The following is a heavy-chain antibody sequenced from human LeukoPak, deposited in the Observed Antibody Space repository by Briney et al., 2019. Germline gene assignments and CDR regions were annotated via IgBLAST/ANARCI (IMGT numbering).Heavy chain of an antibody. CDR2: IYHSGST. CDR3: ATSYGSKFY. CDR1: GGSMIRTDYY. Sequence: PSETLSLTCTVSGGSMIRTDYYWGWIRQPPGKGLEWIGSIYHSGSTYYNPSLESRVSVSVDTSKSQFSLRLSSVTAADTAVYYCATSYGSKFYWGQGTLVTVSS. D-gene: IGHD6-19*01. J-gene: IGHJ4*02. V-gene: IGHV4-39*01.